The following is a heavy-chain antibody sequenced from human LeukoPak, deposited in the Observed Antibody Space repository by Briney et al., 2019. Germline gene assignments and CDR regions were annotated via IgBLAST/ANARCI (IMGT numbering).Heavy chain of an antibody. CDR1: GYTLTELS. V-gene: IGHV1-24*01. Sequence: ASVKVSCKVSGYTLTELSMHWVRQAPGKGLEWMGGFDPEDGETIYAQKFQGRVTMTEDTSTDTAYMELSSLRSEDTAVYYCATAASHSSSWLSHDYWGQGTLVTVSS. CDR2: FDPEDGET. D-gene: IGHD6-13*01. CDR3: ATAASHSSSWLSHDY. J-gene: IGHJ4*02.